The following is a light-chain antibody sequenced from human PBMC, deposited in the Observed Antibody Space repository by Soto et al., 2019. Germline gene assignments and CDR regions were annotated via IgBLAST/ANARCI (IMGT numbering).Light chain of an antibody. Sequence: QLVLTQPASVSGSPGQSITISCTGTSSDVGGYNYVSWYQHYPGKAPNLIIYDVTDRPSGVSSRFSGSKSGNTASLTISGLQAEDEADYFCSSYTSTTTPVVFGGGTKLTVL. CDR1: SSDVGGYNY. V-gene: IGLV2-14*03. CDR3: SSYTSTTTPVV. CDR2: DVT. J-gene: IGLJ2*01.